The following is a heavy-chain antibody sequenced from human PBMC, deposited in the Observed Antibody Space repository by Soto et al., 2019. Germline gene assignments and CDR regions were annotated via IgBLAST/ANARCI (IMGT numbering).Heavy chain of an antibody. D-gene: IGHD3-10*01. J-gene: IGHJ4*02. CDR3: TTDLGITMVRGVQSPLG. V-gene: IGHV3-30-3*01. Sequence: PGGSLRLSCAASGFTFSSYAMHWVRQAPGKGLEWVALISYDGSDKDYADSVKGRFTISRDNSRNTLYLQMNSLKTEDTAVYYCTTDLGITMVRGVQSPLGWGQGTLVTVSS. CDR2: ISYDGSDK. CDR1: GFTFSSYA.